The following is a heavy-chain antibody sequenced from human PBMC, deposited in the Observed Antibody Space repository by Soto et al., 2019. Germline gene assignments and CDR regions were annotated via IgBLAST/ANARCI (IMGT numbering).Heavy chain of an antibody. CDR3: ARAGVAPYYYYGMDV. J-gene: IGHJ6*02. Sequence: QVQLVQSGAEVKKPGASVKVSCKASGYTFTRSGISWVRQAPGQGPEWMGWISSYNGDTNYAQTFQGRVTMTTDTSTSTAYMELRSLRSDDTAVYYCARAGVAPYYYYGMDVWGQGTP. D-gene: IGHD5-12*01. CDR1: GYTFTRSG. V-gene: IGHV1-18*01. CDR2: ISSYNGDT.